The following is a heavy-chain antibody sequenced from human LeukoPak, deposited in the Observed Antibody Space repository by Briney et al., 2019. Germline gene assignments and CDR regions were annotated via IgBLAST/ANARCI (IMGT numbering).Heavy chain of an antibody. J-gene: IGHJ4*02. V-gene: IGHV4-4*07. D-gene: IGHD1-26*01. CDR1: GGSISSYY. Sequence: SETLSLTCTVSGGSISSYYWSWIRQPAGKGLEWIGRIYTSGSTNYNPSLKSRVTISVDTSKNQFSLKLSSVTAADTAVYYCARLGSISGSYYADYWGQGTLVTVSS. CDR3: ARLGSISGSYYADY. CDR2: IYTSGST.